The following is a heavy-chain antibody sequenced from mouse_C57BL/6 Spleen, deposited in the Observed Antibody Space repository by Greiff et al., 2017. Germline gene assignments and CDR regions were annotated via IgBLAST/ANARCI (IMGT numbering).Heavy chain of an antibody. D-gene: IGHD1-1*01. J-gene: IGHJ4*01. CDR1: GFNIKDDY. Sequence: EVQLQQSGAELVRPGASVKLSCTASGFNIKDDYMHWVKQRPEQGLEWIGWIDPENGDTEYASKFQGKATITADTSSNTAYLQLSSLTSEDTAVYYCTRGTTVEAMDYWGQGTSVTVSS. CDR3: TRGTTVEAMDY. CDR2: IDPENGDT. V-gene: IGHV14-4*01.